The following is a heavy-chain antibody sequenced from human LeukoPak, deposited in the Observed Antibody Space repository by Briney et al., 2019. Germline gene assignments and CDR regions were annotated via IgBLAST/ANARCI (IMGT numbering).Heavy chain of an antibody. V-gene: IGHV1-69*04. J-gene: IGHJ4*02. D-gene: IGHD6-19*01. CDR1: GGTFSSYA. CDR3: AAGCSGWYCYFDY. CDR2: IIPILGIA. Sequence: SVKVSCKASGGTFSSYAISWVRQAPGQGLEWMGRIIPILGIANYAQKFQGRVTITADKSTSTAYMELSSLRSEDTAVYYCAAGCSGWYCYFDYWGQGTLVTVSS.